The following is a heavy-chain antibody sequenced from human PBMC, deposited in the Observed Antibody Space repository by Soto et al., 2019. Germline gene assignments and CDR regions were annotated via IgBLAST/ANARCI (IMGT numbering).Heavy chain of an antibody. CDR2: INWNGGST. J-gene: IGHJ6*03. CDR3: ALNSMVRGVTPWDYYYMDV. CDR1: GFTFDDYG. D-gene: IGHD3-10*01. V-gene: IGHV3-20*01. Sequence: EVQLVESGGGVVRPGGSLRLSCAASGFTFDDYGMSWVRQAPGKGLEWVSGINWNGGSTGYADSVKGRFTISRDNAKNSLFLQMNSLRAEDTALYHCALNSMVRGVTPWDYYYMDVWGKGTTVTVSS.